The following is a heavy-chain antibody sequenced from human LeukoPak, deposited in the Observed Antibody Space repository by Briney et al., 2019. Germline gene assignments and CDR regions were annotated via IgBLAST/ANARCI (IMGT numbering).Heavy chain of an antibody. CDR1: GGSFSGYY. V-gene: IGHV4-34*01. CDR2: INHSGTT. J-gene: IGHJ5*02. CDR3: ARVLRYCSSTSCYRNWYDP. D-gene: IGHD2-2*01. Sequence: PDTLSLTCAVYGGSFSGYYWSLIRQPPGKGLEGTGEINHSGTTNYNPSINSRVAISVDRSKNQSSLKLSSVTAADTAVYYCARVLRYCSSTSCYRNWYDPWGQGTLVTVSS.